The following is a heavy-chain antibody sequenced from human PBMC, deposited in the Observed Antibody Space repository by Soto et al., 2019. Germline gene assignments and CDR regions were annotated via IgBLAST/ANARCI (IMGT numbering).Heavy chain of an antibody. D-gene: IGHD3-22*01. CDR3: ARERDYYDSSGYQDAFDI. J-gene: IGHJ3*02. CDR2: IYYSGST. Sequence: SETLSLTCTVSGGSISSYYWSWIRQPPGKGLEWIGYIYYSGSTNYNPSLKSRVTISVDTSKNQFSLKLSSVTAADTAVYYCARERDYYDSSGYQDAFDIWGQGTMVTVSS. CDR1: GGSISSYY. V-gene: IGHV4-59*01.